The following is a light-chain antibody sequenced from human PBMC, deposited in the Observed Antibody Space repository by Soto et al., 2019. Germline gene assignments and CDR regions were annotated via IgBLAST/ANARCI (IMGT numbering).Light chain of an antibody. J-gene: IGKJ5*01. CDR3: QHRHSYPIT. CDR1: QAISSN. Sequence: DIQLTQSPSFLSASVGDGITISCRASQAISSNLAWYQQKPGKAPKLLILTASTLQSGVPSRFSGSGAGTEFTLTISSLQPEDFATYSCQHRHSYPITFGQGTRLEIK. V-gene: IGKV1-9*01. CDR2: TAS.